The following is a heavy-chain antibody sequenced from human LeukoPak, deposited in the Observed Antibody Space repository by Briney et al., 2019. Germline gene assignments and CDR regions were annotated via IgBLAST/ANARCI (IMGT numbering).Heavy chain of an antibody. D-gene: IGHD3-3*01. J-gene: IGHJ4*02. V-gene: IGHV3-53*01. CDR2: IYSGGSI. Sequence: GGSLRLSCAATGFSVSTNYMTWVRQAPGKGLAWVSLIYSGGSIYYADSVKDRFTISRDNSKNTLYLQMNSLRAEDTAIYYCASTSDFWSGYYPDYWGQGTLVTVSS. CDR3: ASTSDFWSGYYPDY. CDR1: GFSVSTNY.